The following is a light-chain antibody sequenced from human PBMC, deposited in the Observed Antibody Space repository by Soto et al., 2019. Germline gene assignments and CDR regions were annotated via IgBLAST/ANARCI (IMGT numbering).Light chain of an antibody. J-gene: IGKJ1*01. Sequence: DIQITQPPASLSASVGDRVTITCRARQGIRNYLAWYQQKPGEVPKLLIYDASSLQSGVPSRFSGSGSGTDFTLTISSLQPEDVATYYCQKYNSAPRKFGQGTKVDIK. V-gene: IGKV1-27*01. CDR3: QKYNSAPRK. CDR1: QGIRNY. CDR2: DAS.